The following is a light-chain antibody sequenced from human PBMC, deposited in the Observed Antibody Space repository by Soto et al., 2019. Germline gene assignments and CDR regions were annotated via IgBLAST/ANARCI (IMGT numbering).Light chain of an antibody. V-gene: IGLV2-14*01. J-gene: IGLJ2*01. CDR1: ISDVGGYNY. Sequence: QSVLTQPASVSRSPGQSITISCTGTISDVGGYNYVSWYQQHPGKAPKLMIYDVSNRPSGVSNRFSGSKSGNTASLTISGLQAEDEADYYCSSYTSNNIVVFGGGTKLTVL. CDR3: SSYTSNNIVV. CDR2: DVS.